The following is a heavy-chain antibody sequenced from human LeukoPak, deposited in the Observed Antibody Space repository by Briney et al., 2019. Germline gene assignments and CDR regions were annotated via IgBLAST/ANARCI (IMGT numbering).Heavy chain of an antibody. CDR1: GYSISSGYY. CDR2: IYHRGST. J-gene: IGHJ5*02. Sequence: SETLSLTCTVSGYSISSGYYWGWIRRPPGKGLEWIGSIYHRGSTYYNPSLKSRVTISVDTSKTQFSLKLRSVTAADTAVYYCARGRGIPKLGYCTNGVCQHGFDPWGQGTLVTVSS. V-gene: IGHV4-38-2*02. D-gene: IGHD2-8*01. CDR3: ARGRGIPKLGYCTNGVCQHGFDP.